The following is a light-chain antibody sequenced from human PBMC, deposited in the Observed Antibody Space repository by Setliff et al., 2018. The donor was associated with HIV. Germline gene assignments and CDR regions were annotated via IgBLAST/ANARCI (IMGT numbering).Light chain of an antibody. Sequence: QSALTQPASVSGSPGQSITISCTGSRSDIGAYSYVSWYQHHPGKVPKLIISEVRNRPSGVSNRFSGSKSGNTASLTISGLQAEDEADYYCSSYAITNTLPFGTGTKV. CDR3: SSYAITNTLP. CDR1: RSDIGAYSY. CDR2: EVR. J-gene: IGLJ1*01. V-gene: IGLV2-14*01.